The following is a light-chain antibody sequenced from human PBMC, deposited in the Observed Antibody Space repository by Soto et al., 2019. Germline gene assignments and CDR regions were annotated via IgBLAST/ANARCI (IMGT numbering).Light chain of an antibody. CDR2: EGS. V-gene: IGLV2-23*01. CDR3: CSHAGSDTYV. CDR1: SSDVGSGNV. J-gene: IGLJ1*01. Sequence: QSALTQPASVSGSPGQSITISCTGTSSDVGSGNVVSWYQHYPGKAPQLMIYEGSKRPSGVSSRFSGSKSGNTASLTISGLQAGDEAEYHCCSHAGSDTYVFGSGTKLTVL.